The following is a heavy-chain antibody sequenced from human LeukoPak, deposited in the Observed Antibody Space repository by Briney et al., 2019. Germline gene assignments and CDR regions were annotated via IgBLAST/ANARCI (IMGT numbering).Heavy chain of an antibody. D-gene: IGHD6-19*01. CDR3: ARGVLLAVAGTPGSYYYYGMDV. Sequence: PSETLSLTCTVSGGSISSGGYYWSWIRQPPGKGLEWIGYIYYSGSTNYNPSLKSRVTISVDTSKNQFSLKLSSVTAADTAVYYCARGVLLAVAGTPGSYYYYGMDVWGQGTTVTVSS. CDR1: GGSISSGGYY. V-gene: IGHV4-61*08. CDR2: IYYSGST. J-gene: IGHJ6*02.